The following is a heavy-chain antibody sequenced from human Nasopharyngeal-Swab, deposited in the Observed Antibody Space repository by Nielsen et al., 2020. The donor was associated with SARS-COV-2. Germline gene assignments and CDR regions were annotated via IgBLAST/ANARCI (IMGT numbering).Heavy chain of an antibody. Sequence: ETLSLTCAASGFTFSSYSMNWVRQAPGKGLEWVSSISSSSSYIYYADSVKGRFTISRDNAKNSLYLQMNSLRAEDTAVYYCARDLRRGLDYWGQGTLVTVSS. CDR2: ISSSSSYI. CDR1: GFTFSSYS. V-gene: IGHV3-21*01. CDR3: ARDLRRGLDY. J-gene: IGHJ4*02.